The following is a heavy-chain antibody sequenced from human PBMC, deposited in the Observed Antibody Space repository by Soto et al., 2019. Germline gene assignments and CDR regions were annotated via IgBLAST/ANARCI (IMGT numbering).Heavy chain of an antibody. CDR3: ARDTYSGYDFGL. Sequence: QVQLRESGPGLVKPSQTLSLTCSVSGASVAGGSYYWSWVRQPPGKGLEWIGYITSRGRPFYNPSLTSRGKMSEDTSKNQLSLQLTSVTAADTAVYYCARDTYSGYDFGLWGQGTLVTVSS. CDR1: GASVAGGSYY. CDR2: ITSRGRP. J-gene: IGHJ4*02. D-gene: IGHD5-12*01. V-gene: IGHV4-30-4*01.